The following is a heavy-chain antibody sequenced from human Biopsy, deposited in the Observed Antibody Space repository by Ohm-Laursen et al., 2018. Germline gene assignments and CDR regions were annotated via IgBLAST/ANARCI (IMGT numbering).Heavy chain of an antibody. CDR2: FAPENGKT. CDR1: GYTLNELS. Sequence: TLKVSCKVSGYTLNELSMHWVRQVPGKGLEWMGGFAPENGKTVYAQNFQARVSLTEDTSTDTAYMELRSLRSEDTAVYYCAADINVWNVNYWGQGTQVTVSS. V-gene: IGHV1-24*01. CDR3: AADINVWNVNY. J-gene: IGHJ4*02. D-gene: IGHD1-1*01.